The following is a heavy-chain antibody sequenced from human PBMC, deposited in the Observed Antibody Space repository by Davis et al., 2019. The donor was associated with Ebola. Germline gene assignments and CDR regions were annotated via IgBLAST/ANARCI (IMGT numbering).Heavy chain of an antibody. D-gene: IGHD6-13*01. J-gene: IGHJ4*02. CDR1: GFTFADYA. CDR2: ISWNGGSK. CDR3: ARVNVVAAGSFDF. V-gene: IGHV3-9*01. Sequence: GGSLRLSCAASGFTFADYAMHWVRQAPGKGLEWVSGISWNGGSKDYADSVKGRFTISRDNAKNYLYLQMNSLTPEDTAFYYCARVNVVAAGSFDFWGQGTRVTVSA.